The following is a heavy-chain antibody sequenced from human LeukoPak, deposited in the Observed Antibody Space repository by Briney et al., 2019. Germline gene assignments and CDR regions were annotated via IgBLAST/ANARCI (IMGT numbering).Heavy chain of an antibody. CDR2: MYYSGNT. D-gene: IGHD3-3*01. J-gene: IGHJ4*02. V-gene: IGHV4-59*01. Sequence: SETLSLTCTVSGGSISGYYWSWIRQPQGMPLERIGYMYYSGNTNYNPSLTSRGPISVDMSKRQFSLSGRVVSAADTAVYYCARAGYDFWSGYRGPDYFDLWGQGTLVTVSS. CDR1: GGSISGYY. CDR3: ARAGYDFWSGYRGPDYFDL.